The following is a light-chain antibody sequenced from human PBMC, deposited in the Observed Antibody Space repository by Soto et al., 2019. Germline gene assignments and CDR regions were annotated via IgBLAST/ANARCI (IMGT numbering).Light chain of an antibody. CDR2: EAT. CDR3: CSYARSSTVV. J-gene: IGLJ2*01. Sequence: QSALTQHASVSGSPGQSITISCTGTSSDVGGFNLVSWYQQHPGKDPKLIIYEATKRPSGVSNRFSGSKSGNTASMTISGLQAEDEADYFCCSYARSSTVVFGVGTKVTVL. V-gene: IGLV2-23*02. CDR1: SSDVGGFNL.